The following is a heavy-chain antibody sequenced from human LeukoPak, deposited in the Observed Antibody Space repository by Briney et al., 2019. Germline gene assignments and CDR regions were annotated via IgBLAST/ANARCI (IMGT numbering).Heavy chain of an antibody. V-gene: IGHV3-73*01. J-gene: IGHJ4*02. CDR3: AKESKKSPLH. CDR2: IRSKANSYAT. CDR1: GFTFSGSA. D-gene: IGHD2/OR15-2a*01. Sequence: PGGSLRLSCAASGFTFSGSAMHWVRQASGKGLEWVGRIRSKANSYATAYAASVKGRFTISRDDSKNTAYLQMNSLRAEDTAVYYCAKESKKSPLHWGQGTLVTVSS.